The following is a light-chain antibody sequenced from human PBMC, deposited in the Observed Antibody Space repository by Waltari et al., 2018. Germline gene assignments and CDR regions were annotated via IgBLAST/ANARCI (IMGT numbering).Light chain of an antibody. CDR1: SSDVGGYNY. CDR2: DVS. Sequence: QSALTQPRPVSGSPGQSVTISCTGTSSDVGGYNYVSWYQQHPGKAPKLMIYDVSKRPSGVPDRFSGSKSDNTAALTISGLQAEDEADYYCCSYAGSYTYVFGTGTKVTVL. CDR3: CSYAGSYTYV. J-gene: IGLJ1*01. V-gene: IGLV2-11*01.